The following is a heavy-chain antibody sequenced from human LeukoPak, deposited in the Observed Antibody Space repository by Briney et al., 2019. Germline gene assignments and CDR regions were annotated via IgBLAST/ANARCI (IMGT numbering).Heavy chain of an antibody. CDR3: ARGRVDY. CDR2: ISWNSGSI. CDR1: GFTFDDYA. V-gene: IGHV3-9*01. J-gene: IGHJ4*02. Sequence: GGSLRLSCAASGFTFDDYAMHWVRQAPGKGLEWVSGISWNSGSIGYADSVKGRFTISRDNAKNSLYLQMNSLRAEDTAVYYCARGRVDYWGQGTLVTVSS.